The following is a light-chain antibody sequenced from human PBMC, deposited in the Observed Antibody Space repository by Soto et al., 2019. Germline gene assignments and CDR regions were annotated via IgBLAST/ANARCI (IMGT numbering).Light chain of an antibody. V-gene: IGLV2-14*01. Sequence: QSALTQPASVSGSPGQSITISCTETSSDVGGYNFVSWYQQYPGKAPKLMIYEVSNRPSGVSDRFSGSKSGNTASLTISGLQAEDEADYYCSSYTSGSTLVFGGGTKVTVL. CDR3: SSYTSGSTLV. CDR1: SSDVGGYNF. J-gene: IGLJ2*01. CDR2: EVS.